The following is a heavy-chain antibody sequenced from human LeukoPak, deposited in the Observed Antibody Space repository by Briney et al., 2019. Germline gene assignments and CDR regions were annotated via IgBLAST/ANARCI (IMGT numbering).Heavy chain of an antibody. CDR3: ARHCCTGPSKRVFDF. CDR2: ISYSGNT. J-gene: IGHJ3*01. Sequence: SETLSLTCTVSGGSIISSDYHWGWVRQPPGKGLEWIGTISYSGNTDYNPSLRSRAAVSVDTSNNQFSLRLSSVTAADTAVYHCARHCCTGPSKRVFDFWGQGTMVTVSS. CDR1: GGSIISSDYH. V-gene: IGHV4-39*01. D-gene: IGHD2-8*02.